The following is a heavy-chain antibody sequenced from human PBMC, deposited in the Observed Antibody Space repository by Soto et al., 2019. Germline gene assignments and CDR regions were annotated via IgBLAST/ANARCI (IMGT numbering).Heavy chain of an antibody. CDR3: SRDSVSLTLFDY. Sequence: QVELQESGPRLVRPSETLYLTCTVYGGSMSGYHWSWVRQPAGKGLEWIGRVHSTGSTDYNPSVESRITVSLDTSKKQCSLKLRSVTAADTALYFCSRDSVSLTLFDYWGQGILVIVSS. CDR1: GGSMSGYH. CDR2: VHSTGST. V-gene: IGHV4-4*07. D-gene: IGHD3-10*01. J-gene: IGHJ4*02.